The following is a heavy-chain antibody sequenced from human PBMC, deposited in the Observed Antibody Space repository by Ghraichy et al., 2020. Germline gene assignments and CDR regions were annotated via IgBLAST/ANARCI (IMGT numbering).Heavy chain of an antibody. CDR3: GRDRDANYIDV. V-gene: IGHV3-33*01. CDR2: IWYDGSSK. J-gene: IGHJ6*03. Sequence: GGSLRLSCAASGFTFRNHGMYWVRQAPGKGLEWVAIIWYDGSSKYYADSVKGRFTISRDNSKNTLFLQMNSLRVEDTAVYYCGRDRDANYIDVWGKGATVTVSS. CDR1: GFTFRNHG.